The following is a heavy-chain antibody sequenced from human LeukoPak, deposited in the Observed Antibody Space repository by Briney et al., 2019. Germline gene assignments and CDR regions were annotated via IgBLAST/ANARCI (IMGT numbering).Heavy chain of an antibody. CDR2: IYPRDGST. CDR1: GYTFTSYY. Sequence: GASVKVSCKASGYTFTSYYMHWVRQAPGQGLEWMGMIYPRDGSTSYAQKFQGRVTVTRDTSTSTVHMELSGLRSEDTAVYYCARDQEALDYWGQGTLVTVSS. V-gene: IGHV1-46*01. CDR3: ARDQEALDY. J-gene: IGHJ4*02.